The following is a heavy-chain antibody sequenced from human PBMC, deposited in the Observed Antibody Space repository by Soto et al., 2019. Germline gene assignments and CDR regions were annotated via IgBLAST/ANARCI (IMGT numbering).Heavy chain of an antibody. CDR2: INHSGST. CDR1: GGCSSGYY. J-gene: IGHJ3*02. D-gene: IGHD3-22*01. V-gene: IGHV4-34*01. CDR3: GTGPMIQTGKAFDI. Sequence: PSLTLSFTCAVYGGCSSGYYLSWIRQPPGKGLEWIREINHSGSTNYNPSLKSRVPISVDTSKNQFSLKLSSVTAADTAVSSCGTGPMIQTGKAFDIWRQGAMVT.